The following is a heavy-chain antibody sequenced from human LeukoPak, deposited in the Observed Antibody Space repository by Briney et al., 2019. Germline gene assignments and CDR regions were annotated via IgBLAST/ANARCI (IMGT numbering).Heavy chain of an antibody. J-gene: IGHJ5*02. CDR2: IIPIFGTA. CDR3: APDFYCSGGSCSAPFDP. Sequence: SVKVSCKASGGTFSSYAIGWVRQAPGQGLEWMGGIIPIFGTANYAQKFQGRVTITADGSTSTAYMELSSLRSEDTAVYYCAPDFYCSGGSCSAPFDPWGQGTLVTVSS. V-gene: IGHV1-69*13. D-gene: IGHD2-15*01. CDR1: GGTFSSYA.